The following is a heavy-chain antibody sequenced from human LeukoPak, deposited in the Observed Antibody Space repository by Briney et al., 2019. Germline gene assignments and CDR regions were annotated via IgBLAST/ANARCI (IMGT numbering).Heavy chain of an antibody. D-gene: IGHD1-1*01. Sequence: ASVKVSCKASGYTFTGYYMHWVRQAPGQGLEWMGWLNPDSGDTDYAQRFQGRVTMTRDTSINTAYMELSSLRSDDTALYYCARRTWHNAFDIWGQGTVVTVSS. CDR2: LNPDSGDT. J-gene: IGHJ3*02. CDR3: ARRTWHNAFDI. V-gene: IGHV1-2*02. CDR1: GYTFTGYY.